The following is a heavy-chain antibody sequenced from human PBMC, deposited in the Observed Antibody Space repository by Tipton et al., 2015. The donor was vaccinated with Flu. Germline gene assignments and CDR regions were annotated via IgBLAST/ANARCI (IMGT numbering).Heavy chain of an antibody. V-gene: IGHV4-38-2*02. D-gene: IGHD6-19*01. Sequence: TLSLTCTVSGYSMRSDYFWGWIRQPPGKGLEWIGNIHYSGSPHYNPSLKSRVTISVDTSKNHFSLRLTSVTAADTAVYYCARLRGLQWLPQDYYYHSLDVWGPGTTVTVSS. CDR3: ARLRGLQWLPQDYYYHSLDV. CDR1: GYSMRSDYF. CDR2: IHYSGSP. J-gene: IGHJ6*02.